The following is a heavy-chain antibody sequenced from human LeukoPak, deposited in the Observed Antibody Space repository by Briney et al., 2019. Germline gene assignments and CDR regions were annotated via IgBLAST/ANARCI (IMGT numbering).Heavy chain of an antibody. CDR1: GFTVSSNY. CDR3: ARAGSSSWYEDAFDI. V-gene: IGHV3-66*01. J-gene: IGHJ3*02. D-gene: IGHD6-13*01. CDR2: IYSGGST. Sequence: GGSLRLSCAASGFTVSSNYMSWVRQAPGKGLEWVSVIYSGGSTYYADSVKGRFTISRDNSNNTLYLQMNSLRAEDTAVYYCARAGSSSWYEDAFDIWGQGTMVTASS.